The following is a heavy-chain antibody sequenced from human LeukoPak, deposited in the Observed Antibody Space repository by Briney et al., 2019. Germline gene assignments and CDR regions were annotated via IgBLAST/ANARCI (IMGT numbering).Heavy chain of an antibody. J-gene: IGHJ4*02. CDR2: LYYGGST. CDR3: VRQLLPGAYFFDS. V-gene: IGHV4-59*01. CDR1: GGSISSYY. D-gene: IGHD5-24*01. Sequence: SETLSLTCTVSGGSISSYYWNWIRQPLGRGLEWVGSLYYGGSTNYNPSLKSRVTISLDTSKNQLSLKLSSVTAADTALYYCVRQLLPGAYFFDSWGQGTLVTVSS.